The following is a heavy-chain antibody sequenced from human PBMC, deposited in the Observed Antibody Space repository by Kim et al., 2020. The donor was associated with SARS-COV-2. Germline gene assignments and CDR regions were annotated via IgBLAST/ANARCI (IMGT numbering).Heavy chain of an antibody. J-gene: IGHJ5*02. Sequence: ASVKVSCKVSGYTLTELSMHWVRQAPGKGLEWMGGFDPEDGETIYAQKFQGRVTMTEDTSTDTAYMELSSLRSEDTAVYYCATRLFDWSPRGWFDPWGQGTLVTVSS. CDR3: ATRLFDWSPRGWFDP. V-gene: IGHV1-24*01. D-gene: IGHD3-9*01. CDR1: GYTLTELS. CDR2: FDPEDGET.